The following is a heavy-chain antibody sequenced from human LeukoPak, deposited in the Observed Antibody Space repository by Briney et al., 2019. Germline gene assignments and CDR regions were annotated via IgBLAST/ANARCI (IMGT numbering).Heavy chain of an antibody. CDR3: ARTSYSSSSRGPKDAFDI. V-gene: IGHV1-2*02. CDR2: INPNSGGT. CDR1: GYTFTGYY. J-gene: IGHJ3*02. Sequence: GASVKVSCKASGYTFTGYYMHWVRQAPGQGLEWMGWINPNSGGTNYAQKFQGRVTMTRDTSISTAYMELSRLRPDDTAVYYCARTSYSSSSRGPKDAFDIWGQGTMVTVSS. D-gene: IGHD6-6*01.